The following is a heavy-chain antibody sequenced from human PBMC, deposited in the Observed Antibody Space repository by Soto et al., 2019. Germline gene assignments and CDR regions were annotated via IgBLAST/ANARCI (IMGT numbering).Heavy chain of an antibody. CDR2: INAGNGNT. Sequence: QVQLVQSGAEVKKPGASVKVSCKASGYTFTSYAMHWVRQAPGQRLEWMGWINAGNGNTKYSQKFQGRVTITRDTSASTAYMELSSLRSEDTAVYYCAINYYDSGSYSDYYYYYYMDVWGKGTTVTVSS. CDR1: GYTFTSYA. J-gene: IGHJ6*03. V-gene: IGHV1-3*01. CDR3: AINYYDSGSYSDYYYYYYMDV. D-gene: IGHD3-10*01.